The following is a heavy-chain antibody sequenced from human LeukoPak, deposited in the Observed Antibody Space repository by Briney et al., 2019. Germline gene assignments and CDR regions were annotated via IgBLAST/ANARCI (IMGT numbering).Heavy chain of an antibody. CDR1: GFTFSSYW. Sequence: GGSLRLSCAASGFTFSSYWMSWVRQAPGKGLEWVANIKQDGSEKYYLDSVKGRFTISRDNAKNSLYLQMNSLRAEDTAVYYCARDRFFGAFDIWGQGTMVTVSS. CDR2: IKQDGSEK. V-gene: IGHV3-7*01. CDR3: ARDRFFGAFDI. J-gene: IGHJ3*02. D-gene: IGHD3-3*01.